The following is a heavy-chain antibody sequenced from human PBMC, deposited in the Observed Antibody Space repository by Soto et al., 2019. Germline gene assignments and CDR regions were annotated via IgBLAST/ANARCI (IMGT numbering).Heavy chain of an antibody. Sequence: EVQLVESGGGLVQPGGSLRLSCAASGFTFSSYWMSWVRQAPGKGLEWVANIKQVGSEKYYVDSVKGRFTISRDNAKNSLYLQMNSLRAEDTAVYYCARARADYYDSSGYPLGYWGQGTLVTVSS. D-gene: IGHD3-22*01. J-gene: IGHJ4*02. CDR3: ARARADYYDSSGYPLGY. V-gene: IGHV3-7*04. CDR1: GFTFSSYW. CDR2: IKQVGSEK.